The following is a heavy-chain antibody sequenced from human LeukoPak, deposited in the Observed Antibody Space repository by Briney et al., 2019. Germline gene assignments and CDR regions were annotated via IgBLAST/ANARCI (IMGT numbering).Heavy chain of an antibody. CDR3: ARDRSAGILTGYYPFDY. D-gene: IGHD3-9*01. Sequence: PGGSLRLSCAASGFIFSSYWVSWVRQAPGKGLEWVSVIYSDGSTYYADSVKGRLTISRDNSKNTLYLQMNSLRADDTAVYYCARDRSAGILTGYYPFDYWGQGTLVTVSS. CDR2: IYSDGST. CDR1: GFIFSSYW. V-gene: IGHV3-53*01. J-gene: IGHJ4*02.